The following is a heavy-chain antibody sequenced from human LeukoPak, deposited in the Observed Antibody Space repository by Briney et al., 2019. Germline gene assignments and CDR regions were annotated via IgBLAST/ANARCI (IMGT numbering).Heavy chain of an antibody. CDR1: GGSISSGSYY. D-gene: IGHD5-18*01. Sequence: SETLSLTCTVSGGSISSGSYYWSWIRQPPGKGLEWIGEVNHSGSTNYNPSLKSRVTISVDTSKNQFSLKLSSVTAADTAVYYCARGGIQLWPHNWFDPWGQGTLVTVSS. V-gene: IGHV4-39*07. CDR3: ARGGIQLWPHNWFDP. J-gene: IGHJ5*02. CDR2: VNHSGST.